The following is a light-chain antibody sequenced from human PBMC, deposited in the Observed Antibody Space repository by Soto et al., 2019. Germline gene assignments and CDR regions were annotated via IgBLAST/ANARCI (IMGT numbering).Light chain of an antibody. CDR3: QAWGPAFPVV. Sequence: QSVLTQSPSASASLGTSVRLTCSLNNGPNNYAIAWHQQQPEKGPRYLMRINSDGSHIRGDGIPDRFSGSSFGAERYLSISSLQSDDEADYYCQAWGPAFPVVFGGGTKVTVL. CDR1: NGPNNYA. CDR2: INSDGSH. J-gene: IGLJ2*01. V-gene: IGLV4-69*02.